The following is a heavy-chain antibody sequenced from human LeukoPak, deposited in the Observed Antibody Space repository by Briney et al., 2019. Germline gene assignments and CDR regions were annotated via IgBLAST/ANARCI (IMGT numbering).Heavy chain of an antibody. Sequence: EASVKVSCKASRFTFTSSAVQWVRQARGQRLEWIGSIVVGSGNTNYAQKFQERVTITRDMSTSTAYMELSSLRSEDTAVYYCAAGPPFDWLEEYGMDVWGKGTTVTVSS. CDR2: IVVGSGNT. D-gene: IGHD3-9*01. CDR3: AAGPPFDWLEEYGMDV. V-gene: IGHV1-58*01. J-gene: IGHJ6*04. CDR1: RFTFTSSA.